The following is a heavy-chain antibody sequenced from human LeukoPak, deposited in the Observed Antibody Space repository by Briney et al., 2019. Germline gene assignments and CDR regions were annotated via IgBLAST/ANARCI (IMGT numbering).Heavy chain of an antibody. Sequence: PGRSLRLSCAASGLTFSRYTMHWVRQAPGKGLEWVAVISYDGTNKFYADSVKGRFTISKDDSKNTLYLQMNILRDEDTAVYYCARDDRNGLDPWGQGTLVSVSS. CDR2: ISYDGTNK. V-gene: IGHV3-30-3*01. CDR3: ARDDRNGLDP. D-gene: IGHD1-14*01. CDR1: GLTFSRYT. J-gene: IGHJ5*02.